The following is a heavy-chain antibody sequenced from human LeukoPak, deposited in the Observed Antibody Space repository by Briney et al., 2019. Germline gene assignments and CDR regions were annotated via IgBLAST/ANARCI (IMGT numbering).Heavy chain of an antibody. CDR1: GFTFSSYA. D-gene: IGHD3-3*01. J-gene: IGHJ6*03. CDR2: ISGSGVST. V-gene: IGHV3-23*01. CDR3: ARVVLGPMYYDFWSGYSKNYYYYYMDV. Sequence: PGGSLRLSCAASGFTFSSYAIIWVRQAPGKGLEWVSAISGSGVSTYYADSVQGRFTISRDNSKDTLYLQMNSLRAEDTAVYYCARVVLGPMYYDFWSGYSKNYYYYYMDVWGKGTTVTVSS.